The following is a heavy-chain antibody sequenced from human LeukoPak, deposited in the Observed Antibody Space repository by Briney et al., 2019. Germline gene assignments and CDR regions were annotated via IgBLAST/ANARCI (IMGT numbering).Heavy chain of an antibody. D-gene: IGHD3-22*01. V-gene: IGHV3-23*01. CDR3: AKIQKDYCDSSGYA. CDR1: GFTFSSYA. CDR2: ISGSGGST. Sequence: GGSLRLSCAASGFTFSSYAMSWVRQAPGKGLEWVSAISGSGGSTYYAHSVKGRFTISRDISKNTLYLQMNSLRAEDTAVYYCAKIQKDYCDSSGYAWGQGTLV. J-gene: IGHJ4*02.